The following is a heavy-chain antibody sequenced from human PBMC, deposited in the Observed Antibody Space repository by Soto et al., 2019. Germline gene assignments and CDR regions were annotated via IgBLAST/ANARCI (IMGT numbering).Heavy chain of an antibody. Sequence: GGSLRLSCAASGFTVSSNYMSWVRQAPGQWLEWVSVIYSGGSTYYADSVKGRFTISRDNSKNTLYLQMKSLRAEDTAVYYCARDRYDFWSGYYYYYXMDVWGQGTTVTVSS. V-gene: IGHV3-53*01. J-gene: IGHJ6*02. CDR2: IYSGGST. CDR3: ARDRYDFWSGYYYYYXMDV. CDR1: GFTVSSNY. D-gene: IGHD3-3*01.